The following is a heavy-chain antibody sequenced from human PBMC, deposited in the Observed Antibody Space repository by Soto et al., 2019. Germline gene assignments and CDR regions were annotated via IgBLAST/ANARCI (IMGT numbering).Heavy chain of an antibody. J-gene: IGHJ4*02. V-gene: IGHV4-30-2*01. Sequence: PSETLSLTCAVSGGSISSGGYSWSWIRQPPGKGLEWIGYIYHSGSTYYNPSLKSRVTISVDRSKNQFSLKLSSVTAADTAVYYCARVRSGTYYYDSSGYYKYYFDYWGQGTLVTVSS. CDR3: ARVRSGTYYYDSSGYYKYYFDY. D-gene: IGHD3-22*01. CDR2: IYHSGST. CDR1: GGSISSGGYS.